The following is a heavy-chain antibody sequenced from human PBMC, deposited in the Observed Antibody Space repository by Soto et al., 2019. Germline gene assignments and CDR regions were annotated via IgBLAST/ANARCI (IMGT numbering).Heavy chain of an antibody. CDR2: IWYDGSNK. J-gene: IGHJ5*02. CDR1: GFTFSSYG. V-gene: IGHV3-33*01. Sequence: QVQLVESGGGVVQPGRSLRLSCAASGFTFSSYGMHWVRQAPGKGLEWVAVIWYDGSNKYYADSVKGRFTISRDNSKNTLYLQMNSLRAEDTAVYYCARINVDIVAQNWNWFDPWGQGTLVTVSS. CDR3: ARINVDIVAQNWNWFDP. D-gene: IGHD5-12*01.